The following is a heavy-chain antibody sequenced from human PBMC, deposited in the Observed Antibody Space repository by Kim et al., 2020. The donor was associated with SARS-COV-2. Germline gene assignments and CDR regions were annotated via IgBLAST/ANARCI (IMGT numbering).Heavy chain of an antibody. CDR1: GGSISSNY. V-gene: IGHV4-59*08. CDR2: IYYSGST. Sequence: SETLSLTCTVAGGSISSNYWSWIRQPPGKGLEWIGYIYYSGSTNYNPSLKSRVTISVDTSKNQFSLKLSSVTAADTAVYYCARGFTGTIFGVVIIPTWFDTWGQGTLVTVSS. D-gene: IGHD3-3*01. J-gene: IGHJ5*02. CDR3: ARGFTGTIFGVVIIPTWFDT.